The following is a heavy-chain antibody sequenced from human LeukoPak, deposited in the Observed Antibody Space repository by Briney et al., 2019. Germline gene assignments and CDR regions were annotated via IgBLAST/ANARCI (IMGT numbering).Heavy chain of an antibody. J-gene: IGHJ6*02. CDR2: ISAYNGNT. CDR1: GYTFTSYG. D-gene: IGHD3-10*01. Sequence: ASVKVSCKASGYTFTSYGISWVRQAPGQGLEWMGWISAYNGNTNYAQKLQGRVTMTTDTSTSTAYMELRSLRSDDTAVYYCARDLGGSGSYWYYYYGMDVWGQGTTVTVSS. CDR3: ARDLGGSGSYWYYYYGMDV. V-gene: IGHV1-18*01.